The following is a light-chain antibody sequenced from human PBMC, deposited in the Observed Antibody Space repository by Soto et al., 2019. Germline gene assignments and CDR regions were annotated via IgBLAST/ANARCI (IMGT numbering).Light chain of an antibody. V-gene: IGKV3-15*01. Sequence: EIQLTQSPSTLSLSPGERATLNCRASQSVSSYLAWYQQKPGQAPRLLIYGASSRATGIPARFTGGGSGTEFTLTISSLQPDDFTPYFCQQYNSYPWTFGQGTKVDI. CDR1: QSVSSY. J-gene: IGKJ1*01. CDR2: GAS. CDR3: QQYNSYPWT.